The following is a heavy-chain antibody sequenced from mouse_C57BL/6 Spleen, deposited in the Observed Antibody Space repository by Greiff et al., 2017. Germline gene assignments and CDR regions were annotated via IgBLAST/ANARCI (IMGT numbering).Heavy chain of an antibody. CDR1: GFTFSDYY. V-gene: IGHV5-16*01. J-gene: IGHJ4*01. CDR2: INYDGSST. Sequence: EVKLMESEGGLVQPGSSMKLSCTASGFTFSDYYMAWVRQVPEKGLEWVANINYDGSSTYYLDSLKSRFIISRDNAKNILYLQMSSLKSEDTATYYCAREGGNYDAMDYWGQGTSVTVSS. D-gene: IGHD2-1*01. CDR3: AREGGNYDAMDY.